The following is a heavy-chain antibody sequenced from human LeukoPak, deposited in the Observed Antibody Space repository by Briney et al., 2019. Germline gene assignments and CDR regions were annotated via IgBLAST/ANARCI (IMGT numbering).Heavy chain of an antibody. V-gene: IGHV3-7*01. CDR1: GFTFRSYW. CDR3: ARVGYSGWNLEY. J-gene: IGHJ4*02. D-gene: IGHD5-12*01. Sequence: QPGGSLRLCCAASGFTFRSYWMSWVRQAPGKRLEWVANINQAGSVKYYVDSVKGRFTISRDDAKNSLYVQMNSLREEDTAVYYCARVGYSGWNLEYWGQGTLDTVSS. CDR2: INQAGSVK.